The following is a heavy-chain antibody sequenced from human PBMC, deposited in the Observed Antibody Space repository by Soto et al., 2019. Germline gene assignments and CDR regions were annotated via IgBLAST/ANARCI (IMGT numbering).Heavy chain of an antibody. V-gene: IGHV4-30-4*08. CDR3: ATYRKFFQI. J-gene: IGHJ3*02. Sequence: QVQLQESGPGLVKPSQTLSLTCTVSGDSVSSRSYYWNWIRHLPGKGLEFIGYIFYTGATYYNSSLKSRVTISVDRSKNHFFLNLTSVTAADTAVYYCATYRKFFQIWGQGTKVTVSS. CDR1: GDSVSSRSYY. CDR2: IFYTGAT.